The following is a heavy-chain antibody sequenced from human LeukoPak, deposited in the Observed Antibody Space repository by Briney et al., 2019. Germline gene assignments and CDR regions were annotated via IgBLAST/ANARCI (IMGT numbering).Heavy chain of an antibody. CDR1: GGSISSSSYY. D-gene: IGHD6-13*01. CDR3: ARGPIAAAGYFDY. Sequence: XTLSXTCTVSGGSISSSSYYWGWIRQPPGKGLEWIGSIYYSGGTYYNPSLKSRVTISVDRSKNQFSLKLSSVTAADTAVYYCARGPIAAAGYFDYWGQGTLVTVSS. CDR2: IYYSGGT. J-gene: IGHJ4*02. V-gene: IGHV4-39*07.